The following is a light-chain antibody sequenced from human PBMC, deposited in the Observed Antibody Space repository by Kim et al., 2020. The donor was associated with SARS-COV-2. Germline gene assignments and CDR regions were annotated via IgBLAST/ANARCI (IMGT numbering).Light chain of an antibody. CDR1: TSNIESNA. CDR2: VNS. J-gene: IGLJ2*01. Sequence: GQRVTIFCSGSTSNIESNAVSWYQQLPGTAPKLLIYVNSQRPSGVPGRFSASKSGTSASLAISGLQPEDEADYYCAAWDDSLNGPVFGGGTQLTVL. V-gene: IGLV1-44*01. CDR3: AAWDDSLNGPV.